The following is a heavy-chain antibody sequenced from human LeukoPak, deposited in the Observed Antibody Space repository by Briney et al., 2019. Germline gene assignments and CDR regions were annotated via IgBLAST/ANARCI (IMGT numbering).Heavy chain of an antibody. J-gene: IGHJ5*02. D-gene: IGHD6-13*01. Sequence: GGSLSLSCAASGFTFSSFAMHWDRPAPGKGLEWGAVISNGGSNKYYADSVKGRFTISRDNSKNSMYLKMNSLGATAASVYYCARDGDAGSCGWYPENIWFDPWGQGTLVTVSS. CDR3: ARDGDAGSCGWYPENIWFDP. CDR1: GFTFSSFA. CDR2: ISNGGSNK. V-gene: IGHV3-30*04.